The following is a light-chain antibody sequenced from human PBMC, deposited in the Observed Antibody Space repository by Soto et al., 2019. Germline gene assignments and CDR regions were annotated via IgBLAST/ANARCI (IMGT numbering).Light chain of an antibody. Sequence: QSVLTQPASVSGSPGQSITISCTGTSNDVGSYNYVSWYQHHPGKAPELMIFDVSNRPSGVSNRFSGSKSGNTASLTISGLQPEDEADYYCSSYTTSNTRQIVFGTGTKVTVL. V-gene: IGLV2-14*03. CDR3: SSYTTSNTRQIV. CDR1: SNDVGSYNY. J-gene: IGLJ1*01. CDR2: DVS.